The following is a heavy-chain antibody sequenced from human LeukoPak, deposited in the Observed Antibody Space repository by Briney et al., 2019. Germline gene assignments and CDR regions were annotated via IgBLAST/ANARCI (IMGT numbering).Heavy chain of an antibody. Sequence: GESLKISCKGSGYSFTSYWIGWVRQMPGKGLEWMGIIYPGDSDTRYSPSFQGQVTISADKSLSTAYLQWSSLKASDTAMYYCARTFPYCSGGSCYGDAFDIWGQGTMVTVSS. J-gene: IGHJ3*02. D-gene: IGHD2-15*01. CDR2: IYPGDSDT. V-gene: IGHV5-51*01. CDR1: GYSFTSYW. CDR3: ARTFPYCSGGSCYGDAFDI.